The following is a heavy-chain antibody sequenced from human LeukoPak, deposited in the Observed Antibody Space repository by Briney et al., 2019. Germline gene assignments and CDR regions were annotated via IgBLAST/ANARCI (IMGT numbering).Heavy chain of an antibody. J-gene: IGHJ3*02. CDR1: GGSISSNNW. Sequence: PSETLSLTCAVSGGSISSNNWWGWIRQPPGKGLEWIGYIYYSGSTYYNPSLKSRVTISVDTSKNQFSLKLSSVTAADTAVYYCARSYDWNAFDIWGQGTMVTVSS. D-gene: IGHD1-20*01. CDR2: IYYSGST. V-gene: IGHV4-30-4*01. CDR3: ARSYDWNAFDI.